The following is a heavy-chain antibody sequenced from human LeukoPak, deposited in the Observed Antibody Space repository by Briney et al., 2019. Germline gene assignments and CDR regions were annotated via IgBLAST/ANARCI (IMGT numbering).Heavy chain of an antibody. D-gene: IGHD2-2*01. Sequence: GGSLRLSCAASGFTFRSYGMHWVRQAPGKGLEWVAFIRYDGSNKYYADSVKGRFTISRDNSKNTLYLQMNSLRAEDTAVYYCAKGESIVVVPAAMLDWGQGTLVTVSS. J-gene: IGHJ4*02. CDR2: IRYDGSNK. V-gene: IGHV3-30*02. CDR1: GFTFRSYG. CDR3: AKGESIVVVPAAMLD.